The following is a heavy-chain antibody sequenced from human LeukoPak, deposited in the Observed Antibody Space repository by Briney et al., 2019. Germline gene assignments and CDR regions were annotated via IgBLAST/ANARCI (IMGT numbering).Heavy chain of an antibody. CDR2: IYYSGST. V-gene: IGHV4-30-4*08. Sequence: SQTLTLTCTVSGGTISSRDYSWSWIPQPPGKHLEWLGYIYYSGSTYYNPALKSRVSISVDTSKNQFSLKLTSGTGAATAGDYCASLIVLGVIDCWGEGTLFTVSS. CDR1: GGTISSRDYS. CDR3: ASLIVLGVIDC. D-gene: IGHD2-8*02. J-gene: IGHJ4*02.